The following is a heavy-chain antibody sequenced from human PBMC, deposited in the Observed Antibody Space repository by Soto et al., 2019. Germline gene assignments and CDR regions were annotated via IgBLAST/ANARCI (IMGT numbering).Heavy chain of an antibody. V-gene: IGHV3-21*01. CDR1: GFTFSSYS. CDR3: ARGGSGWYYFDY. Sequence: EVQLVESGGGLVKPGGSLRLSCAASGFTFSSYSKNWVRQAPGKGLEWVSSISSSSSYIYYADSVKGRFTISRDNAKNSLYLQMNSLRAEDTAVYYCARGGSGWYYFDYWGQGTLVTVSS. CDR2: ISSSSSYI. J-gene: IGHJ4*02. D-gene: IGHD6-19*01.